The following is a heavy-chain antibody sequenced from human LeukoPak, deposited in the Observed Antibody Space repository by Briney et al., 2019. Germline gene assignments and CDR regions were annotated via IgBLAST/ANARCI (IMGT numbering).Heavy chain of an antibody. D-gene: IGHD5-18*01. CDR2: INWNGGST. V-gene: IGHV3-20*04. CDR3: AKDTAWIQLWYNFDY. Sequence: GGSLRLSCAASGFTFDDYGMSWVRQAPGKGLEWVSGINWNGGSTGYADSVKGRFTISRDNSKNTLYLQMNSLRAEDTAVYYCAKDTAWIQLWYNFDYWGQGTLVTVSS. J-gene: IGHJ4*02. CDR1: GFTFDDYG.